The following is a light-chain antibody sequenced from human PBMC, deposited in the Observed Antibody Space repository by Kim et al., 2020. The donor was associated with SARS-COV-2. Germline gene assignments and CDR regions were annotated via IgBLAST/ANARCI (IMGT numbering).Light chain of an antibody. J-gene: IGLJ1*01. CDR1: SLRRYH. Sequence: SSELTQDPAVSVALGQTVRITCQGDSLRRYHASWYQQKPGQAPVLVIYGKNNRPSGIPDRFSGSNSGTTASLTITGAEAEDEADYYCNSRDTSGNHPFGTGTKVTVL. CDR2: GKN. V-gene: IGLV3-19*01. CDR3: NSRDTSGNHP.